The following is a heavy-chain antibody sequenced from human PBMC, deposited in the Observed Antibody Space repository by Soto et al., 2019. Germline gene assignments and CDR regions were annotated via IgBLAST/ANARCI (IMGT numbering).Heavy chain of an antibody. CDR1: GYTFTSYG. D-gene: IGHD3-3*01. V-gene: IGHV1-18*01. CDR3: ARSGRITFFGVVIRSRPYGMNV. J-gene: IGHJ6*02. CDR2: ISAYNGNT. Sequence: ASVKVSCKASGYTFTSYGISWVRQAPGQGLEWMGWISAYNGNTNYAQKLQGRVTMTTDTSTSTAYMELRSLRSDDTAVSFCARSGRITFFGVVIRSRPYGMNVRAQGTTVTVSS.